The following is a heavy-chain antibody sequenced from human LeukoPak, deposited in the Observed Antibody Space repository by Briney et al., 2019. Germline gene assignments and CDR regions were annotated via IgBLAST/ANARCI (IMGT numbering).Heavy chain of an antibody. D-gene: IGHD5-24*01. Sequence: SETLSLTCTVSGGSISSYYWSWIRQPPGKGLEWIGYIYYSGSTNYNPSLKSRVTISEDTSKNQFSLKLSSVTAADTAVYYCARESPRRDGYNYLDYWGQGTLVTVSS. V-gene: IGHV4-59*01. CDR1: GGSISSYY. CDR3: ARESPRRDGYNYLDY. J-gene: IGHJ4*02. CDR2: IYYSGST.